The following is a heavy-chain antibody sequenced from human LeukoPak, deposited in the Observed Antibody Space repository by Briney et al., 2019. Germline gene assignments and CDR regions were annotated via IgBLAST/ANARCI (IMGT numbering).Heavy chain of an antibody. D-gene: IGHD3-10*01. V-gene: IGHV3-21*01. CDR3: VRNLFYGSRSLAY. Sequence: GGSLRLSCAGSGYRFGAYSMNWVRQAPGKGLEWVSLITSDSNFRYYADSVEGRFTISRDNTNNSLYLQMSSLRPEDTAIYYCVRNLFYGSRSLAYWGRGTPVTVSS. J-gene: IGHJ4*02. CDR1: GYRFGAYS. CDR2: ITSDSNFR.